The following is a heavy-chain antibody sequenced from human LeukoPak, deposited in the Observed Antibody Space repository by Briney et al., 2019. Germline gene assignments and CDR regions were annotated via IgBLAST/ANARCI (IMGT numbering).Heavy chain of an antibody. CDR1: GDIVSSNSVT. V-gene: IGHV6-1*01. CDR3: ARRPTQYDCFDP. Sequence: SQTLSLTCAISGDIVSSNSVTWNWIRQSPSRGLEWLGRTYYRSTWYNDYAVSVRGRITVNPDTSKNQFSLHLNSVTPEDTAVYYCARRPTQYDCFDPWGQGILVTVSS. D-gene: IGHD2-2*01. J-gene: IGHJ5*02. CDR2: TYYRSTWYN.